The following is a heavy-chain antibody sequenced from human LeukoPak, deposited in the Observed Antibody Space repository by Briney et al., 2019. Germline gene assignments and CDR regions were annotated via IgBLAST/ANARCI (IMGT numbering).Heavy chain of an antibody. CDR1: GFTFSDYC. Sequence: GGSLRLSCAASGFTFSDYCMSWIRQAPGKGLEWVSYISSSSSYTNYADSVKGRFTISRDNAKNSLYLQMNSLRAEDTAVYYCARVTRRGYYFDYWGRGTLVTVSS. CDR2: ISSSSSYT. D-gene: IGHD1-14*01. CDR3: ARVTRRGYYFDY. V-gene: IGHV3-11*05. J-gene: IGHJ4*02.